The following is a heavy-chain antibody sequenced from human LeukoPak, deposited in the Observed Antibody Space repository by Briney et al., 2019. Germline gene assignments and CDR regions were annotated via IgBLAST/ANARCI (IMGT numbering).Heavy chain of an antibody. D-gene: IGHD6-19*01. Sequence: SETLSLTCTVSGGSISSDYWTWIRQPPGKGLEWIGYIYYSGSTNYNPPLKSRLTISVDTSKNQFSLKLSSVTAADTAAYYCARLHSSGWSYYFDYWGQGTLVTVSS. CDR1: GGSISSDY. J-gene: IGHJ4*02. V-gene: IGHV4-59*01. CDR2: IYYSGST. CDR3: ARLHSSGWSYYFDY.